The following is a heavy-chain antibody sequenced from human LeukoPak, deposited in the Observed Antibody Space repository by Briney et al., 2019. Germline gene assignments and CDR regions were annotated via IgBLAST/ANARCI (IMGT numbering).Heavy chain of an antibody. V-gene: IGHV3-7*01. D-gene: IGHD6-19*01. CDR2: IKQDGSEN. Sequence: GGSLRLSCEASGFTFSSHCMSWVRQAPGKGLEWVANIKQDGSENYYVDSVKGRFTISRDNAKNSLYLQMSILRAADTAVYYCARVRIAVAVSAFDIWGQGTMVTVSS. J-gene: IGHJ3*02. CDR1: GFTFSSHC. CDR3: ARVRIAVAVSAFDI.